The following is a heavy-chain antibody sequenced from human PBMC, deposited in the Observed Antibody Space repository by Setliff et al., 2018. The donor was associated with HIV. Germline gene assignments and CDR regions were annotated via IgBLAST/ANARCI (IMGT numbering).Heavy chain of an antibody. V-gene: IGHV4-4*09. Sequence: PSETLSLTCSVSGGSISGNYWTWIRQPPGKGLEWIGYIYSSGSTNYNPSLKSRVTISVDTSKNQFSLKLSSVTAADTAVYYCAREHFCSGYYSYDAFDIWGQGTMVTVSS. J-gene: IGHJ3*02. D-gene: IGHD3-3*02. CDR1: GGSISGNY. CDR2: IYSSGST. CDR3: AREHFCSGYYSYDAFDI.